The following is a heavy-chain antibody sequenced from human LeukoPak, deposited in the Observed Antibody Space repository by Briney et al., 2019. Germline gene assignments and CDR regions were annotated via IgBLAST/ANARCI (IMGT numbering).Heavy chain of an antibody. J-gene: IGHJ4*02. CDR3: AKGGPIEQWLVKGTFDY. CDR2: ISGSGDRT. V-gene: IGHV3-23*01. D-gene: IGHD6-19*01. Sequence: PGGSLRLSCAASGFTFNSYGMTGVRQAPGKGLESVSGISGSGDRTYYADSVKGRFTISRDNPKNTLYLQMNSLRAEDTAIYYCAKGGPIEQWLVKGTFDYWGQGTLVTVSS. CDR1: GFTFNSYG.